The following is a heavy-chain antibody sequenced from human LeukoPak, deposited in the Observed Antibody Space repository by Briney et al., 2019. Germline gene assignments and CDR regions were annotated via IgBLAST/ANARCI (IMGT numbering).Heavy chain of an antibody. J-gene: IGHJ4*02. D-gene: IGHD1-26*01. CDR3: AKDPRTSGSYIFDY. Sequence: GGSLRLSCAASGFTFSSYGMSWVRQAPGKGLEWVSAISGSGGSTYYADSVKGRFTISRDNSKNALYLQMNSLRAEDTAVYYCAKDPRTSGSYIFDYWGQGTLVTVSS. V-gene: IGHV3-23*01. CDR1: GFTFSSYG. CDR2: ISGSGGST.